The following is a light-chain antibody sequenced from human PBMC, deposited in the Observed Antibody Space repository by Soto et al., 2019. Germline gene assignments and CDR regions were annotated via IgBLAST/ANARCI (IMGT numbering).Light chain of an antibody. CDR2: GAS. Sequence: EIVLTQSPGTLSLSPGERATLSCRASQSVNNNYLAWYQQKPGQAPRLLIYGASSRATGIPDRFSGSGSGTDFTLTISRLEPEDFAVYYCQQYGSSPPVTFGGGTNVEIK. CDR3: QQYGSSPPVT. CDR1: QSVNNNY. V-gene: IGKV3-20*01. J-gene: IGKJ4*01.